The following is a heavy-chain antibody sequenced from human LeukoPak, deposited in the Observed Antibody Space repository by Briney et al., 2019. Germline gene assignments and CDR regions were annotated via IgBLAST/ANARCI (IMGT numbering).Heavy chain of an antibody. J-gene: IGHJ4*02. CDR2: IKQDGSEK. V-gene: IGHV3-7*01. CDR3: ATSDDSSGCD. Sequence: GGSLRLSCAASGFTFSSYWMNWVRQAPGKGLEWVANIKQDGSEKYYVDSVRGRFTISRDNAENSVYLQMNSLRAEDTAVYYCATSDDSSGCDWGQGTLVTVSS. CDR1: GFTFSSYW. D-gene: IGHD3-22*01.